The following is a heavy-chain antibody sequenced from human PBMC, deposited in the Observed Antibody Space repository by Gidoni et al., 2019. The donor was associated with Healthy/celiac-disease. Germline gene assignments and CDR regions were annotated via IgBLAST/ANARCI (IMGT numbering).Heavy chain of an antibody. Sequence: EVQLVESGGGLVQPGGSLRLSCAASGFTFSSYSMNWVRQAPGKGLEWVSYISSSSSTIYYADAVKGRFTIARDNAKNSLYLQMNSLRAEDTAVYYCARDPGPNAFDIWGQGTMVTVSS. J-gene: IGHJ3*02. V-gene: IGHV3-48*01. CDR2: ISSSSSTI. CDR3: ARDPGPNAFDI. CDR1: GFTFSSYS.